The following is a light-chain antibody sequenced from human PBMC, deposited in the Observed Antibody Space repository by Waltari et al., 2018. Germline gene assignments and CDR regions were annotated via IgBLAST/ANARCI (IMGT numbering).Light chain of an antibody. CDR3: LQRTNWPPT. V-gene: IGKV3-11*01. J-gene: IGKJ4*01. CDR2: NAI. CDR1: QSVSNS. Sequence: EVVMMQSPATLSLSPGDRATLSCRASQSVSNSLSWYQQKPGQAPRLLIYNAITRATGIPARFSGSGSGTDFTLTIGSLEPEDAAVYFCLQRTNWPPTFGGGTTVEIK.